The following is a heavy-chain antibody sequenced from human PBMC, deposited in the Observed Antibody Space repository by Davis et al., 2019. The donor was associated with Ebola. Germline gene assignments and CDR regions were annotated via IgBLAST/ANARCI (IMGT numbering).Heavy chain of an antibody. Sequence: MPSETLSLTCTVSGGSISSYYWSWIRQPPGKGLEWIGYIYYSGSTNYNPSLKSRVTISVDTSKNQFSLKLSSVTAADTAVNYCARRSGYYYGMDVWGQGTTVTVSS. CDR1: GGSISSYY. CDR2: IYYSGST. V-gene: IGHV4-59*08. CDR3: ARRSGYYYGMDV. J-gene: IGHJ6*02. D-gene: IGHD3-10*01.